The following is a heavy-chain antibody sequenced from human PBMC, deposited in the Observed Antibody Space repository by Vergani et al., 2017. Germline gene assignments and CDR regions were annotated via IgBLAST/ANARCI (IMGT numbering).Heavy chain of an antibody. CDR2: IFYTGPS. CDR1: GTSISGSSDY. Sequence: QVQLQESGPDLVKPSETLSLTCSVSGTSISGSSDYWGWIRQPPGKGLEWSGSIFYTGPSYYNPPLESRATNSVDTSKNQFPLKLKSLTAADTAVYYCARQFWGGGGYRFDHWGQGTLVTVSS. V-gene: IGHV4-39*01. J-gene: IGHJ4*02. CDR3: ARQFWGGGGYRFDH. D-gene: IGHD5-18*01.